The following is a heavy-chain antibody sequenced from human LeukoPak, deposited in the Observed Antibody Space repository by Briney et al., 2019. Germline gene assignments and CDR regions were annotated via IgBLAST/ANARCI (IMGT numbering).Heavy chain of an antibody. CDR1: GFTFSSYS. D-gene: IGHD6-19*01. V-gene: IGHV3-21*04. Sequence: PAGSLRLSCAASGFTFSSYSMNWVRQAPGKGLEWVSAISSSSTYIYYADSVKGRFTISRDNAKNSLYLHINSLRAEDTALYYCAKINRGQVAGHLDYWGQGTLVIVSS. CDR2: ISSSSTYI. J-gene: IGHJ4*02. CDR3: AKINRGQVAGHLDY.